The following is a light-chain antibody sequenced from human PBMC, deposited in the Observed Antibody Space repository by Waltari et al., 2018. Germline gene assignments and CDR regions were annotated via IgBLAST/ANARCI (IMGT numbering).Light chain of an antibody. Sequence: DIQMTQSPSAMSASVVYRVAITCRASQDIGNYLAWFQQKPGTVPKRLIYAVSSLESGVPSRFSGSDSGTEFTLTINRLQPEDLATYFCLQHYTYPPTFGQGTRLEI. V-gene: IGKV1-17*03. CDR3: LQHYTYPPT. CDR1: QDIGNY. J-gene: IGKJ5*01. CDR2: AVS.